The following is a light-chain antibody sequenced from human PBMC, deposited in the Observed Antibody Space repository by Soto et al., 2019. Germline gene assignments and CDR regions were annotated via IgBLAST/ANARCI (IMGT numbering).Light chain of an antibody. V-gene: IGKV4-1*01. CDR1: QSLLYSSNNKNY. CDR2: WAS. J-gene: IGKJ1*01. CDR3: HQYFSTPWT. Sequence: DIVMTQSPDSLAVSLGERATINCKSSQSLLYSSNNKNYLAWFQQKPGQPPKLLIYWASTRESGVPDRFSGSGSGTDFPLAVSSLQAEDAAVYYCHQYFSTPWTFGQGTRVEIK.